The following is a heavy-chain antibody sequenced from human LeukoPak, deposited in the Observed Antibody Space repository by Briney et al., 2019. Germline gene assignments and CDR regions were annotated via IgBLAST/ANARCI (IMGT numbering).Heavy chain of an antibody. Sequence: GESLKISCAASGFTFSSYAMSWVRQAPGKGLEWVSAISGSGGSTYYADSVKGRFTISRDNSKNTLYLQMNSLRAEDTAVYYCAKMGVILSTDFDYWGQGTLVTVSS. D-gene: IGHD3-10*01. CDR2: ISGSGGST. J-gene: IGHJ4*02. V-gene: IGHV3-23*01. CDR3: AKMGVILSTDFDY. CDR1: GFTFSSYA.